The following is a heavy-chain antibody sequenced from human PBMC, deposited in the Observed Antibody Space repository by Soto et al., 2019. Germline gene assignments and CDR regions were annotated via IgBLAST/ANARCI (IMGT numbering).Heavy chain of an antibody. CDR2: IYYSGST. Sequence: SETLSPTCTVSGGSISSSSYYWGWIRQPPGKGLEWIGSIYYSGSTYYNPSLKSRVTISVDTSKNQFSLKLSSVTAADTAVYYCARLDRALGSLGVVDYWGQGTLVTVSS. CDR3: ARLDRALGSLGVVDY. J-gene: IGHJ4*02. D-gene: IGHD3-3*01. V-gene: IGHV4-39*01. CDR1: GGSISSSSYY.